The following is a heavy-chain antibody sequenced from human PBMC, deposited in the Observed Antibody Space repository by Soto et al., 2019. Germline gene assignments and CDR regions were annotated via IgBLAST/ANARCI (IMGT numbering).Heavy chain of an antibody. J-gene: IGHJ4*02. D-gene: IGHD3-16*01. CDR3: TSLGLAFGY. V-gene: IGHV3-73*01. CDR1: GFTFSGSA. CDR2: IRSKANSYAT. Sequence: GSLRLSCAASGFTFSGSAMHWVRQASRKGLEWVGRIRSKANSYATAYAASVKGRFTISRDDSKNTAYLQMNSLKTEDTAVYYCTSLGLAFGYWGQGTLVTVSS.